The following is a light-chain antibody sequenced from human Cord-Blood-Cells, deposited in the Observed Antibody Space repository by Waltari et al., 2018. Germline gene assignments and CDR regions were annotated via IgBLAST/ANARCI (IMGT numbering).Light chain of an antibody. CDR1: SSDVGSYKL. J-gene: IGLJ3*02. CDR3: CSYAGSSTWV. Sequence: QSVLTQPASVSGSPGQSITISCTGTSSDVGSYKLFSWYQQHPGKAPKLMIYEVSKRPSGVSNRFSGSKSGNTASLTISGLQAEDEADYYCCSYAGSSTWVFGGGTKLTVL. V-gene: IGLV2-23*02. CDR2: EVS.